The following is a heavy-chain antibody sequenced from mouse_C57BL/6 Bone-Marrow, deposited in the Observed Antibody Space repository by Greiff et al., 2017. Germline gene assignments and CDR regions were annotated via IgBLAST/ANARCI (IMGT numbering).Heavy chain of an antibody. D-gene: IGHD1-3*01. Sequence: EVKLVESGGGLVKPGGSLKLSCAASGFTFSSYAMSWVRQTPEKRLEWVATISDGGSYTYYPDNVKGRFTISRDNAKNNLYLQMRHLKSEDTAMYYCAREALYAMDYWGQGTSVTVSS. CDR2: ISDGGSYT. CDR1: GFTFSSYA. J-gene: IGHJ4*01. V-gene: IGHV5-4*01. CDR3: AREALYAMDY.